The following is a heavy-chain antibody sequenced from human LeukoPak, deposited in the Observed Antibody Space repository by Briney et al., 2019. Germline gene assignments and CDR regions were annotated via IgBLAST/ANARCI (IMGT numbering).Heavy chain of an antibody. J-gene: IGHJ6*03. D-gene: IGHD3-10*01. Sequence: GASVKVSCKAPGYTFTSYGISWVRQAPGQGLEWMGWISAYNGNTNYAQKLQGRVTMTTDTSTSTAYMELRSLRSDDTAVYYCARYGSGNHRPYYYYYMDVWGKGTTVTISS. CDR1: GYTFTSYG. CDR2: ISAYNGNT. CDR3: ARYGSGNHRPYYYYYMDV. V-gene: IGHV1-18*01.